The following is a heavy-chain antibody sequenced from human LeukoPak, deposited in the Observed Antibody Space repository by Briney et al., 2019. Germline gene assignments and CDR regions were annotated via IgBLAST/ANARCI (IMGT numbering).Heavy chain of an antibody. V-gene: IGHV3-74*01. Sequence: GGSLRLSCAASGNYWMHWVRQAPGKGLVWVSHINSEGSWTSYADSVKGRFTISKDNAKNTVYLQMNSLRAEDTAVYYCVSFYETYWGRGTLVTVSS. CDR2: INSEGSWT. CDR1: GNYW. CDR3: VSFYETY. D-gene: IGHD2/OR15-2a*01. J-gene: IGHJ4*02.